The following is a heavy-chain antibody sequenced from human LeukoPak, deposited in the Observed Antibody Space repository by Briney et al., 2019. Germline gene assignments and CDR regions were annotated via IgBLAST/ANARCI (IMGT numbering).Heavy chain of an antibody. CDR1: GGSISTYY. Sequence: SETLSLTCTVSGGSISTYYWSWIRQPPGRGLEWIGYIYHSGNTNYNPSLKSRVTISVDTSKNQFSLKLSSVTAADTAVYYCARVGYNSAFDIWGQETMVTVSS. CDR2: IYHSGNT. J-gene: IGHJ3*02. V-gene: IGHV4-59*01. D-gene: IGHD5-24*01. CDR3: ARVGYNSAFDI.